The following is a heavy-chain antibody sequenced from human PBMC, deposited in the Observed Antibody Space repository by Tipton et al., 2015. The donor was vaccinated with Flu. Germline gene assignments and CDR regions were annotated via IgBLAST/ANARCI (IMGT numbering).Heavy chain of an antibody. V-gene: IGHV1-69*09. J-gene: IGHJ6*02. CDR2: IIPILDIA. CDR3: ASHYGSASPTKFYYNGMDV. Sequence: QLVQSGAEVKKPGSSVKVSCKASGDIFSSYAINWVRQAPGQGLEWMGRIIPILDIAKYAQKFQGRVTIIADKSTSTAYMELSRMRSGATAVYYWASHYGSASPTKFYYNGMDVWGQGTTVTVSS. CDR1: GDIFSSYA. D-gene: IGHD3-10*01.